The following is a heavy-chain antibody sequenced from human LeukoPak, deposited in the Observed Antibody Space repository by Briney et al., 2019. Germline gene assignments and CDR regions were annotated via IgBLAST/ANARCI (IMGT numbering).Heavy chain of an antibody. Sequence: PGRSLRLSCAASGFTFSSYGMHWVRQAPGKGLEWVAVISYDGSNKYYADSVKGRFTISRDNSKNTLYLQMNSLRAEDTAVYFCAKDPGYSYDYFDYWGQGTLSPSPQ. J-gene: IGHJ4*02. D-gene: IGHD5-18*01. CDR2: ISYDGSNK. CDR3: AKDPGYSYDYFDY. CDR1: GFTFSSYG. V-gene: IGHV3-30*18.